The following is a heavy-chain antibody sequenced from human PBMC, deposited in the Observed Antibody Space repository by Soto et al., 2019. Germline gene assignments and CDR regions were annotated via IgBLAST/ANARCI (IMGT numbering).Heavy chain of an antibody. J-gene: IGHJ4*02. CDR2: IYSGGST. D-gene: IGHD4-17*01. CDR3: ARDPGYGDSPSGIDY. V-gene: IGHV3-66*01. Sequence: EVQLVESGGGLVQPGGSLRLSCAASGFTVSSNYMSWVRQAPGKGLEWVSGIYSGGSTYYADSVKGRFTISRDNSKNTLYLQMNSLRAEDTAVYYCARDPGYGDSPSGIDYWGQGTLVTVSS. CDR1: GFTVSSNY.